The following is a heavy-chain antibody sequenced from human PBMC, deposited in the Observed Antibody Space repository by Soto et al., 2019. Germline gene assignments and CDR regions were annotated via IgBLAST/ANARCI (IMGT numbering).Heavy chain of an antibody. J-gene: IGHJ6*02. CDR1: GYSFSNFY. D-gene: IGHD2-15*01. V-gene: IGHV1-46*01. CDR2: IDPSSGTT. CDR3: ARGAVVVPNGLIAGMDV. Sequence: ASVKVSCKPSGYSFSNFYVHWVRQAPGQGLEWMGIIDPSSGTTSYTQKFQERVTMSRDTSMSTVYMELSRLRSEDTAVYYCARGAVVVPNGLIAGMDVWGLGTTVTVSS.